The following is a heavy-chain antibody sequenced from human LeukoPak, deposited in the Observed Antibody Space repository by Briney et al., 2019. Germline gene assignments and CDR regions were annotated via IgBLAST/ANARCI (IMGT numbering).Heavy chain of an antibody. CDR3: ARLGGGSYYYYYYYGMDV. J-gene: IGHJ6*02. CDR1: GGSVSDNNFF. D-gene: IGHD1-26*01. Sequence: SETLSLTCTVSGGSVSDNNFFWNWIRQPPGKGLEWIGSIYYSGSTYYNPSLKSRVTISVDTSKNQFSLKLSSVTAADTAVYYCARLGGGSYYYYYYYGMDVWGQGTTVTVSS. CDR2: IYYSGST. V-gene: IGHV4-39*01.